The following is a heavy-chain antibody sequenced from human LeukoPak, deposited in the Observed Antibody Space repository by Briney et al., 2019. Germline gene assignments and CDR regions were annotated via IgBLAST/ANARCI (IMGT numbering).Heavy chain of an antibody. Sequence: GGSLKLSCVASGFTLSAYAMSWVCQAPGKGLEWVSSISGDSANAYSADSVKGRLTISRDNSRNTLYLQMNSLRAEDTAVYYCAKGLEEGSGTRLLDYWGQGTLVTVSS. CDR3: AKGLEEGSGTRLLDY. J-gene: IGHJ4*02. V-gene: IGHV3-23*01. D-gene: IGHD3-22*01. CDR1: GFTLSAYA. CDR2: ISGDSANA.